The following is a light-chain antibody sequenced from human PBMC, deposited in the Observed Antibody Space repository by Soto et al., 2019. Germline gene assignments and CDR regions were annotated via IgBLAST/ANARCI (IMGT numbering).Light chain of an antibody. CDR1: TGAVTSGYY. V-gene: IGLV7-43*01. CDR3: LLYSGGVVV. Sequence: QTVVTQEPSLTVSPGGTVTLTCASSTGAVTSGYYPNWFQQKPGQAPRALISSTSDKHSWTPARFSGSLLGGKAALTLSGVQPEDEAEYYCLLYSGGVVVFGGGTKLTVL. CDR2: STS. J-gene: IGLJ2*01.